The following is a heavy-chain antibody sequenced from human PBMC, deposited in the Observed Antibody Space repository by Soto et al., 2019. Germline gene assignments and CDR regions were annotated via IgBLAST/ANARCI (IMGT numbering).Heavy chain of an antibody. CDR1: GGSISSGGYY. CDR3: ARTPLAYYDFWSGYYTGHFDY. V-gene: IGHV4-31*01. Sequence: QVQLQESGPGLVKPSQTLSLTCTVSGGSISSGGYYWSWIRQHPGKGLEWIGYIFYSGSTYYNPSLRGPVTKSVDTSKNQFSLKLSSVTAADTAVYYCARTPLAYYDFWSGYYTGHFDYWGQGTLVTVSS. D-gene: IGHD3-3*01. CDR2: IFYSGST. J-gene: IGHJ4*02.